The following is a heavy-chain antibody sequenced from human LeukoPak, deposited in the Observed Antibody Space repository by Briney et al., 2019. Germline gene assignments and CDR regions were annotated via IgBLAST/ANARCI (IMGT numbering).Heavy chain of an antibody. D-gene: IGHD3-22*01. CDR3: AKGSYYYDSSGPRPHFDY. CDR1: GFTVSSNY. CDR2: ISGSGGST. V-gene: IGHV3-23*01. Sequence: GGSLRLSCAASGFTVSSNYMSWVRQAPGKGLEWVSAISGSGGSTYYADSVKGRFTISRDNSKNTLYLQMNSLRAEDTAVYYCAKGSYYYDSSGPRPHFDYWGQGTLVTVSS. J-gene: IGHJ4*02.